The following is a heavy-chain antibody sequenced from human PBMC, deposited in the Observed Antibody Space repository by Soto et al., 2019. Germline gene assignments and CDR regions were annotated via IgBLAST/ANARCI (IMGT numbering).Heavy chain of an antibody. D-gene: IGHD5-12*01. CDR1: GFTFSSYS. J-gene: IGHJ6*02. CDR2: ISSSSSYI. Sequence: GGSLRLSCAASGFTFSSYSMNWVRQAPGKGLEWVSSISSSSSYIYYADSVKGRFTISRDNAKNSLYLQMNSLRAEDTAVYYCARDRSGYSGYGTYYYYYGMDVWGQGTTVTVSS. V-gene: IGHV3-21*01. CDR3: ARDRSGYSGYGTYYYYYGMDV.